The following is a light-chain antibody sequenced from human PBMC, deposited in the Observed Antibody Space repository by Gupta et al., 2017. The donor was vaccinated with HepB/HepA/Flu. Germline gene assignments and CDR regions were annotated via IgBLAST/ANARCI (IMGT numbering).Light chain of an antibody. V-gene: IGKV1-39*01. J-gene: IGKJ1*01. CDR3: QQCVDTVPWT. CDR2: AAS. Sequence: DIQMTQSPSSLSASLGDKLTITCRASHNIDNFLNWYQQKPGKAPKLLIYAASTLQDGVPSRFSGSGSGTDFTLTISSLQSEDFATYYCQQCVDTVPWTFGQGTTV. CDR1: HNIDNF.